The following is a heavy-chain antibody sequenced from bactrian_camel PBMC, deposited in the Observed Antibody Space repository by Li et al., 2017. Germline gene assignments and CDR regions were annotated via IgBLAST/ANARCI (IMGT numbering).Heavy chain of an antibody. CDR1: RFTFSSYY. Sequence: HVQLVESGGGLAQPGGSLNLSCAPSRFTFSSYYMSWVRQAPGKGLEWVSTIYRDGSNTYNADAVKGRFTMSRDNTKNTVYLQMNSLKSEDTAVYSCAPHGRSYVDYNCRAGLGQGTQVTVS. CDR2: IYRDGSNT. D-gene: IGHD4*01. J-gene: IGHJ4*01. V-gene: IGHV3-2*01.